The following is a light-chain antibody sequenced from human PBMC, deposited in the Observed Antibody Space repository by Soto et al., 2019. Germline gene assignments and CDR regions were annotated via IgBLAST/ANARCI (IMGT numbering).Light chain of an antibody. CDR1: SSNIGAGFD. J-gene: IGLJ3*02. CDR3: QSYDSPSGSWV. CDR2: GNT. V-gene: IGLV1-40*01. Sequence: QSVLTQPPSVSGAPGQRVTISCTGTSSNIGAGFDVHWYQQVPGTAPKLLIYGNTNRPSGVSDRFSGSKSATSASLAITGLQPEDEADYYCQSYDSPSGSWVFGGGTKLTVL.